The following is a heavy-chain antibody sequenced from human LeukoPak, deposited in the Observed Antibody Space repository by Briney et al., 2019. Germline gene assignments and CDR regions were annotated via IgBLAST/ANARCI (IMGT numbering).Heavy chain of an antibody. CDR1: GGSFSGYY. CDR3: AREGSDRYGANPRLDV. V-gene: IGHV4-59*01. J-gene: IGHJ6*04. D-gene: IGHD4/OR15-4a*01. CDR2: IHDSGIT. Sequence: SETLSLTCAVYGGSFSGYYWSWIRQPPGKGLEWIGYIHDSGITNYKPSLKSRVTISVDTSKNQFSLKLSSVTAADTAVYYCAREGSDRYGANPRLDVWGKGTSVTVSS.